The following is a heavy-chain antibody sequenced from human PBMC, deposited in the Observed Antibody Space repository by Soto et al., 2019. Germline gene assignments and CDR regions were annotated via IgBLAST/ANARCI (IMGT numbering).Heavy chain of an antibody. CDR2: IYHSGDT. V-gene: IGHV4-38-2*01. D-gene: IGHD6-19*01. Sequence: SETLSLTCAVSGYSLTSGYYCGWIRQPPGKGLEWIGSIYHSGDTYYNPSLKSRVTISVDTSKNHFSLKLTSVTAADTAVYYCARARIVVAGTIVDYWGQGTLVTVSS. J-gene: IGHJ4*02. CDR3: ARARIVVAGTIVDY. CDR1: GYSLTSGYY.